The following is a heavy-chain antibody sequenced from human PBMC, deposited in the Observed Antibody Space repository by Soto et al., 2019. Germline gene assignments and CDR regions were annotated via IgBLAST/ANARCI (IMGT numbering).Heavy chain of an antibody. V-gene: IGHV3-9*01. J-gene: IGHJ4*02. CDR3: AKSHTTSGWYVTTDY. Sequence: GGSLRLSCAAYEFTFGDYAMQWVRQAPGKGLEWVSAISWNSGSIDYADSVKGRFTISRDNAKNSLYLQMNSLRAEDTALYYCAKSHTTSGWYVTTDYWGQGTRVTVSS. D-gene: IGHD6-19*01. CDR2: ISWNSGSI. CDR1: EFTFGDYA.